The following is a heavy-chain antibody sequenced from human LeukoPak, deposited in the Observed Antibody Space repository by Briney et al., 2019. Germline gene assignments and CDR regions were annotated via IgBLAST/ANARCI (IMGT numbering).Heavy chain of an antibody. Sequence: GGALRLSCAPSGFMFSDYYMGWIRQAPGKGLEWMSYICRSGTPIYYADSVKGRFTISRDHVQNSLYLQMNRLRAEDTAVYFCARRAPSYAIDYWGTGTLVTFSS. D-gene: IGHD2-2*01. J-gene: IGHJ4*02. V-gene: IGHV3-11*01. CDR1: GFMFSDYY. CDR3: ARRAPSYAIDY. CDR2: ICRSGTPI.